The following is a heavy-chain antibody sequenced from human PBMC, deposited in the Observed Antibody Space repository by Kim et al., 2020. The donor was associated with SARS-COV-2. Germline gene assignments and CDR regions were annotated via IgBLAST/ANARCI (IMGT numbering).Heavy chain of an antibody. CDR3: ARGDYGSGSYGSDFDY. CDR1: GGSISSGGYY. J-gene: IGHJ4*02. CDR2: IYYSGST. V-gene: IGHV4-31*03. Sequence: SETLSLTCTVSGGSISSGGYYWSWIRQHPGKGLEWIGYIYYSGSTYYNPSLKSRVTISVDTSKNQFSLKLSSVTAADTAVYYCARGDYGSGSYGSDFDYWGQGTLVTVSS. D-gene: IGHD3-10*01.